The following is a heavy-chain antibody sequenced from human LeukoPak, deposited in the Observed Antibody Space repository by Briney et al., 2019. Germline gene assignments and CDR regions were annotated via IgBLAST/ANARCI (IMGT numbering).Heavy chain of an antibody. CDR1: GFTFSSYD. CDR3: ARAAALDAFDI. CDR2: IGTAGDT. V-gene: IGHV3-13*01. D-gene: IGHD6-6*01. Sequence: PGGSLRPSCAASGFTFSSYDMHWVRQATGKGLEWVSAIGTAGDTYYPGSVKGRFTISRENAKNSLYLQMNSLRAGDTAVYYCARAAALDAFDIWGQGTMVTVSS. J-gene: IGHJ3*02.